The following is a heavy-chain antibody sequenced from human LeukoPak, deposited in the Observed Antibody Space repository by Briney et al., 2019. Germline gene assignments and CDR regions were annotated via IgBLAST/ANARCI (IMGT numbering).Heavy chain of an antibody. D-gene: IGHD3-3*01. CDR2: NYYSGST. CDR1: GGSISSGDYY. Sequence: PSQTLSLTCTVSGGSISSGDYYWSWIRQPPGKGLEWIGYNYYSGSTYYNPSLKSRVTISVDTSKNQFSLKLSSVTAADTAVYYCARAADYDFWSGYPNDAFDIWGQGTMVTVSS. J-gene: IGHJ3*02. V-gene: IGHV4-30-4*01. CDR3: ARAADYDFWSGYPNDAFDI.